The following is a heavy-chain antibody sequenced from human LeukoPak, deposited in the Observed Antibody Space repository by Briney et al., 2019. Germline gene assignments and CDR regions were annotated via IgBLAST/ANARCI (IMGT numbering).Heavy chain of an antibody. CDR2: ISYDGSNK. Sequence: GGSLRLSCAASGFTFSSYAMHWVRQAPGKGLEWVAVISYDGSNKYYAGSVKGRFTISRDNSKNTLYLQMNSLRAEDTAVYYCARGGYYYDSSGYYVELWYFDYWGQGTLVTVSS. CDR3: ARGGYYYDSSGYYVELWYFDY. J-gene: IGHJ4*02. D-gene: IGHD3-22*01. V-gene: IGHV3-30*04. CDR1: GFTFSSYA.